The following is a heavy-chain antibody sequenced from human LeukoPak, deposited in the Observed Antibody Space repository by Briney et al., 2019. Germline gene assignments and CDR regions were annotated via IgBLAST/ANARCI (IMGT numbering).Heavy chain of an antibody. Sequence: PGGSLRPSCVGTGFSFSNYWMTWVRQVPGKGLEWVANIKQDGSKENYVDSVKGRFTMSRDNAKNSLYLQMNNLRAEDTALYYCARDHSPSMYGSVWYDAFDIWGQGTMVTVSS. J-gene: IGHJ3*02. V-gene: IGHV3-7*01. CDR1: GFSFSNYW. CDR3: ARDHSPSMYGSVWYDAFDI. D-gene: IGHD6-19*01. CDR2: IKQDGSKE.